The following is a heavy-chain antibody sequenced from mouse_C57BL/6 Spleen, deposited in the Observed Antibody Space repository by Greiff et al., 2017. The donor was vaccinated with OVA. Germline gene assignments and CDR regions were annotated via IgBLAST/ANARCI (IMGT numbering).Heavy chain of an antibody. V-gene: IGHV1-82*01. D-gene: IGHD1-1*01. J-gene: IGHJ2*01. Sequence: VQLQQSGPELVKPGASVKISCKASGYAFSSSWMNWVKQRPGKGLEWIGRIYPGDGDTNYNGKFKGKATLTADKSSSTAYMQLSSLTSEDSAVYFCARGYGSSYDYDDWGQGTTLTVSS. CDR3: ARGYGSSYDYDD. CDR2: IYPGDGDT. CDR1: GYAFSSSW.